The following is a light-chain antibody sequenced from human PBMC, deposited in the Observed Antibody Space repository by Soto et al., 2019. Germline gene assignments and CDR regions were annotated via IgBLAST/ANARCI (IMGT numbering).Light chain of an antibody. CDR1: QGIRDE. CDR2: AAS. CDR3: LQDYDYPRT. V-gene: IGKV1-6*01. J-gene: IGKJ1*01. Sequence: AIQMTQSPSSLSASVGDRVTITCLASQGIRDELGWYQQKAGKAPNLLISAASRLQSGVPSRFSGRGSGTDFTLTISSLQPEDFETYYCLQDYDYPRTFGQGTMVDIK.